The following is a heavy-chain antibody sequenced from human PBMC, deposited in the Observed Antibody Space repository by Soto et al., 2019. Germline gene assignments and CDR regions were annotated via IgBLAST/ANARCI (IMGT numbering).Heavy chain of an antibody. CDR1: GGSISSGDYY. Sequence: QVQLQESGPGLVKPSQTLSLTCTVSGGSISSGDYYWSWIRQPPGKGLEWIGYIYYSGSTYYNPSLKSRVTLSVNTPKNQFSLKLSSVTAADTAVYYCASISQGSSWRNGMDVWGQGTTVTVSS. CDR2: IYYSGST. J-gene: IGHJ6*02. V-gene: IGHV4-30-4*01. CDR3: ASISQGSSWRNGMDV. D-gene: IGHD6-13*01.